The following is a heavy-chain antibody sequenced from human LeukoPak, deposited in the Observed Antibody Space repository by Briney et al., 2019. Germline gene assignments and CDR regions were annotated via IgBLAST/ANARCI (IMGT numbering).Heavy chain of an antibody. Sequence: SAVNVSCKACGGTFSSYAIIWLGQAPAQGLAGMERIIPTYCIANYAQKFQGRLPIPADKSTSTAYMDLSSLRSEDTAVYYCARDKSPHYHRDERHDAFDIWGQGTMVTVSS. J-gene: IGHJ3*02. CDR3: ARDKSPHYHRDERHDAFDI. V-gene: IGHV1-69*04. CDR1: GGTFSSYA. CDR2: IIPTYCIA. D-gene: IGHD2-2*01.